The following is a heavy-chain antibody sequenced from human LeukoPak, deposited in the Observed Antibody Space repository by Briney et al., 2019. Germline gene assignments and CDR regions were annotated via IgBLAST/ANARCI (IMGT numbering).Heavy chain of an antibody. V-gene: IGHV4-39*07. CDR2: IFYSGST. CDR3: ARDRGGVPAAKGAYYFDY. J-gene: IGHJ4*02. Sequence: PSETLSLTCTVSGGSISTSNYYWGWIRQPPGKGLEWIGNIFYSGSTYYSPSVKSRVTISLDTSRNQFSLKLSSVTAAGTAVYYCARDRGGVPAAKGAYYFDYWGQGTLVTVSS. CDR1: GGSISTSNYY. D-gene: IGHD2-2*01.